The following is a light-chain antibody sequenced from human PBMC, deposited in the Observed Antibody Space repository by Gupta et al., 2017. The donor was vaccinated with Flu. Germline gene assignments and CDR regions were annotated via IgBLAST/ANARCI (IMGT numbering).Light chain of an antibody. J-gene: IGKJ2*01. CDR2: DAS. Sequence: DIVSTQSPSTLSLSPGDRATLSCRASQSVSSYLAWYQQKPGKAPRLLIYDASNRATGIPARFSGSGSGTEFTLTISSLEPEDFAVYYCQQRSNWPRTFGQGTKLEIK. V-gene: IGKV3-11*01. CDR3: QQRSNWPRT. CDR1: QSVSSY.